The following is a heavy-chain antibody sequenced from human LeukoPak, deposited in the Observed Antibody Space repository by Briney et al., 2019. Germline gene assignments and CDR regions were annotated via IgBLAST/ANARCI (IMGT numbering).Heavy chain of an antibody. Sequence: GGSLRLSCAASGFTFSSYAMSWVRQAPGKGLEWVSYISSSSSTIYYADSVKGRFTISRDNAKNSLYLQMNSLRAEDTAVYYCAKVEYYYDSSGYPDYWGQGTLVTVSS. D-gene: IGHD3-22*01. CDR3: AKVEYYYDSSGYPDY. J-gene: IGHJ4*02. CDR1: GFTFSSYA. CDR2: ISSSSSTI. V-gene: IGHV3-48*04.